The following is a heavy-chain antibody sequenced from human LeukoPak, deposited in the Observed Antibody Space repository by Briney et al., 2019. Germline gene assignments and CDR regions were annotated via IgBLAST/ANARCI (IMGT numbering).Heavy chain of an antibody. D-gene: IGHD3-16*01. CDR3: VRDFAFGFCNTTTCRYPFDS. CDR2: ISSSSSYI. CDR1: GFTFSSYS. V-gene: IGHV3-21*01. J-gene: IGHJ4*02. Sequence: GGSLRLSCAASGFTFSSYSMNWVRQAPGKGLEWVSSISSSSSYIYYADSVKGRFTISRDNAKNSLYLQMNSLRAEDTAVYYCVRDFAFGFCNTTTCRYPFDSWGQGTLVTVSS.